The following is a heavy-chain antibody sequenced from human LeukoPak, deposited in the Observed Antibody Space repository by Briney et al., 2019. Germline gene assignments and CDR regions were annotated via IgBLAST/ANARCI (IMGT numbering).Heavy chain of an antibody. CDR2: ISGSGGST. CDR3: AKILRGWHYYFDY. J-gene: IGHJ4*02. CDR1: GFTFSSYA. D-gene: IGHD6-19*01. V-gene: IGHV3-23*01. Sequence: GGSLRLSCAASGFTFSSYAMSWVRQAPGKGLEWVSAISGSGGSTYYADSVKGRFTISRDNSKDTLYLQMNSLRAEDTAVYYCAKILRGWHYYFDYWGQGTLVTVSS.